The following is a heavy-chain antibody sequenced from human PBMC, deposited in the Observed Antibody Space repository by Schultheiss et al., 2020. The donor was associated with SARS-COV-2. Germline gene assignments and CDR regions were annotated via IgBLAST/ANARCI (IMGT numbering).Heavy chain of an antibody. CDR2: ISAYNGNT. Sequence: ASVKVSCKASGYTFTSYGISWVRQAPGQGLEWMGWISAYNGNTNYAQKLQGRITMTTDTSTSTAYMELRSLRSDDTAVYYCAKYRGWHARPPLLFDYWGQGILVTVSS. CDR3: AKYRGWHARPPLLFDY. D-gene: IGHD2-21*01. J-gene: IGHJ4*02. CDR1: GYTFTSYG. V-gene: IGHV1-18*04.